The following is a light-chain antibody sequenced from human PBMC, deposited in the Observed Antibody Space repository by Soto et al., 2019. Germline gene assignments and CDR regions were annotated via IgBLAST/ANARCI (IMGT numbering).Light chain of an antibody. J-gene: IGKJ1*01. CDR1: QSISSW. Sequence: DIQRTQPLYTLSASVGDRVNISCPASQSISSWLAWYQQKPGKAPKLLIYDASSLESGVPSRFSGSGSGTEFTLTISSLQPDDFATYYCQQYNSYSPWTFGQGTKVDIK. V-gene: IGKV1-5*01. CDR3: QQYNSYSPWT. CDR2: DAS.